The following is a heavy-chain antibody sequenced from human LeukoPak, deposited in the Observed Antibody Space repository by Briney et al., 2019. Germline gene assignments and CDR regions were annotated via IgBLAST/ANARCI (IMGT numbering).Heavy chain of an antibody. CDR2: IKEDGSEK. J-gene: IGHJ4*02. Sequence: GGSLRLSCAASGFTFTKFWMNWVRQAPGKGLEWVANIKEDGSEKYYVDSVKGRFTISRDNSKNTLYLQMNSLRAEDTAVYYCAKGGTKGYSSASGFDYWGQGTLVTVSS. D-gene: IGHD6-6*01. V-gene: IGHV3-7*01. CDR1: GFTFTKFW. CDR3: AKGGTKGYSSASGFDY.